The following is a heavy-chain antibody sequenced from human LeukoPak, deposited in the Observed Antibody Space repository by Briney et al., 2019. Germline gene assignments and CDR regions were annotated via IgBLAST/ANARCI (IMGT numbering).Heavy chain of an antibody. Sequence: GGSLRLSCAASGFTSSDYYMTWIRQPPGKGPEWISYISSSGGTTTYVDSVKGRFTISRDNAKNSLYLQMNSLRADNTAVYYCARSNYYTVDVWGQGTAVTVSS. CDR3: ARSNYYTVDV. CDR2: ISSSGGTT. CDR1: GFTSSDYY. J-gene: IGHJ6*02. V-gene: IGHV3-11*01.